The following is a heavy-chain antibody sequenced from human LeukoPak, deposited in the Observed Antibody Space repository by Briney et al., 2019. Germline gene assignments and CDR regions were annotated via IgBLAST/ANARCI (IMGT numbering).Heavy chain of an antibody. D-gene: IGHD3-16*01. CDR3: ARDSFSSDAFDI. CDR2: MNPNSGNT. V-gene: IGHV1-8*01. CDR1: GYTFTSYD. J-gene: IGHJ3*02. Sequence: ASVKVSCKASGYTFTSYDINWVRQATGQGLEWMGWMNPNSGNTGYAQKFQGRVTMTTDTSTSTAYMELRSLRSDDTAVYYCARDSFSSDAFDIWGQGTMVTVSS.